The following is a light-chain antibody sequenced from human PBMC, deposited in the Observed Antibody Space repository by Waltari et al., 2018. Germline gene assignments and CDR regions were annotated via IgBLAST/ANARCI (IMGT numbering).Light chain of an antibody. V-gene: IGLV2-8*01. J-gene: IGLJ1*01. Sequence: QSALTQPPSASGSPGESATISCIGTNNDIGAYNYVTWHRQYPGRAPKTIIYEVYKRSSGVPDRFSASKSGNTASLTISGLQPDDEADYYCSSYAGSSNVFGTGTTVTV. CDR3: SSYAGSSNV. CDR2: EVY. CDR1: NNDIGAYNY.